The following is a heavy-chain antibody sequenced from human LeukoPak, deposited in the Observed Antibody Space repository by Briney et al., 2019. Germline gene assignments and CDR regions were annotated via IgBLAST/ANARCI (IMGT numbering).Heavy chain of an antibody. V-gene: IGHV3-23*01. CDR3: AKISSYYDFWSGYYTGNYYGMDV. CDR2: ISGSGGST. CDR1: GFTLSTNA. D-gene: IGHD3-3*01. J-gene: IGHJ6*02. Sequence: GGSLRLSCLTSGFTLSTNAMSWVRQAPGKGLEWVSAISGSGGSTYYADSVKGRFTISRDNSKNTLYLQMNSLRAEDTAVYYCAKISSYYDFWSGYYTGNYYGMDVWGQGTTVTVSS.